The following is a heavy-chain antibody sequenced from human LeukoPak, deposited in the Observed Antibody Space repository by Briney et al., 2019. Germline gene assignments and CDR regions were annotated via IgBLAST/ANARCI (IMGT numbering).Heavy chain of an antibody. CDR1: GFTFSSYA. D-gene: IGHD3-3*01. Sequence: GRSLRLSCAASGFTFSSYAMHWVRQAPGKGLEWVAVISYDGSKKDYADSVKGRFTISRDNSKNTLYLQMDSLRAEDTAVYYCARDHSWRNWFDPWGQGTQVTVSS. CDR2: ISYDGSKK. J-gene: IGHJ5*02. CDR3: ARDHSWRNWFDP. V-gene: IGHV3-30*04.